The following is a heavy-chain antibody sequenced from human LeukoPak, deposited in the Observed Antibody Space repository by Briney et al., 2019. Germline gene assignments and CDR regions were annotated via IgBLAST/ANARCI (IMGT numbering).Heavy chain of an antibody. J-gene: IGHJ6*02. Sequence: GGSLRLSCAASGFTFSSNYMSWVRQAPGKGLEWVSVIYSGGSTYYADSVKGRFTISRDNSKNTLYLQMNSLRAEDTAVYYCARDTDYGEAYYYYGMDVWGQGTTVTVSS. D-gene: IGHD4-17*01. CDR3: ARDTDYGEAYYYYGMDV. CDR1: GFTFSSNY. CDR2: IYSGGST. V-gene: IGHV3-53*01.